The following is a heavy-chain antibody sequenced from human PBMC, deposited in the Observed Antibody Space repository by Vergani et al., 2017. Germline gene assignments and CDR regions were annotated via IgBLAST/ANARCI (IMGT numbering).Heavy chain of an antibody. CDR1: GFTFSSYA. Sequence: EVQLLESGGGLVQPGGSLRLSCAASGFTFSSYAMSWVRQAPGKGLEWVSAISGSGGSTYYADSVKGRFTISRDNSKNTLYLQMNSLRAEDTAVYYCAKDSRWLQFASGSAFDYWGQGTLVTVSS. D-gene: IGHD5-24*01. J-gene: IGHJ4*02. V-gene: IGHV3-23*01. CDR2: ISGSGGST. CDR3: AKDSRWLQFASGSAFDY.